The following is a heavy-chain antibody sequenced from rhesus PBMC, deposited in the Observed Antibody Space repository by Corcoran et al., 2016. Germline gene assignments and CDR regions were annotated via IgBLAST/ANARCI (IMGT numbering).Heavy chain of an antibody. CDR3: AKHGSSYHAGFDY. J-gene: IGHJ4*01. CDR1: GFTFSSYG. CDR2: INGGGCDT. Sequence: EVQLVETGGGLVQPGGSLKVSCAVSGFTFSSYGMSWVRQAPGKGLEWVSGINGGGCDTYYPDSVKGRFTISRDNSKNTLSLEMNSLRAEDTAVYYCAKHGSSYHAGFDYWGQGVLVTVSS. V-gene: IGHV3S5*01. D-gene: IGHD4-29*01.